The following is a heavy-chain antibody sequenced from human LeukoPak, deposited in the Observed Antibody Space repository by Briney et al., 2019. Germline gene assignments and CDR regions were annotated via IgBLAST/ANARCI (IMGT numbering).Heavy chain of an antibody. CDR1: GGSVSSTTYY. CDR3: ARYVVYGSGKYYFDY. J-gene: IGHJ4*02. V-gene: IGHV4-39*01. D-gene: IGHD3-10*01. Sequence: PSETLSLTCTVSGGSVSSTTYYWSWIRQPPGKGLEWIASINYSGSTYYNPSLKSRVTISVDTSENQFSLKLSSVTAADTAVYYCARYVVYGSGKYYFDYWGQGTLVTVSS. CDR2: INYSGST.